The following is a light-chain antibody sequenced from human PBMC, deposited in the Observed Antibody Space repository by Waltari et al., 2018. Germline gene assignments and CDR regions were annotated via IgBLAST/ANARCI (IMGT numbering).Light chain of an antibody. J-gene: IGLJ2*01. Sequence: QSVLTQPPSVSGAPGQRVTISCTGSSSNIGAGFDVHWYQQLPGAAPKLLIYGTTIRPSGVPDRFSGSKSGTSASLAITGLQAEDEADYYCQSFDNSLRRSVIFGGGTKLTVL. CDR1: SSNIGAGFD. CDR3: QSFDNSLRRSVI. CDR2: GTT. V-gene: IGLV1-40*01.